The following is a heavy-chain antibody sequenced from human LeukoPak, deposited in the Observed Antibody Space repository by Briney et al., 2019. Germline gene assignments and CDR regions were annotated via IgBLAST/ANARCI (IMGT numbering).Heavy chain of an antibody. Sequence: GGSLRLSCAASGFTFTTFATSWVRHTPGKGLQWVSAINHNGASTYYADSVRGRFTISRDNSRNTLYLQLNSLRVEDTAVYYCVKRAYCGGDCYPDYWGQGTLVTVSS. CDR3: VKRAYCGGDCYPDY. CDR2: INHNGAST. D-gene: IGHD2-21*02. V-gene: IGHV3-23*01. CDR1: GFTFTTFA. J-gene: IGHJ4*02.